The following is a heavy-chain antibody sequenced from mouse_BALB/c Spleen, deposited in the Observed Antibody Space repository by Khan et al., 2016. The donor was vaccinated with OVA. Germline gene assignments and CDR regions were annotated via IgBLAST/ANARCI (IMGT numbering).Heavy chain of an antibody. V-gene: IGHV9-3-1*01. CDR2: INTYTGEP. J-gene: IGHJ3*01. CDR3: ARSNGNCWFAY. CDR1: GYTFTNYG. Sequence: QIQLVLSGPELKKPGETVKISCKASGYTFTNYGMNWVKQAPGKGLKWMGWINTYTGEPTYADDFKGRFAFSLETSASTAYLQINNLKKENTATYFCARSNGNCWFAYWGQGTLVTVSA. D-gene: IGHD2-1*01.